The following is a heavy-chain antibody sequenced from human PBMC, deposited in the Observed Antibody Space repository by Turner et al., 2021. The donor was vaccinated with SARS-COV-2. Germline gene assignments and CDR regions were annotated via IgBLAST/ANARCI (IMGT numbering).Heavy chain of an antibody. CDR2: IKQDGSER. J-gene: IGHJ6*02. D-gene: IGHD2-15*01. Sequence: EVQMVESGGGVVQPGGSLSLSCAASGFTFSSYWMNWVRQAPGKGLEWVANIKQDGSERDYVDSVKGRFTISRDNAKNSLYLQMNSLRAEDTAVYFCAREESGSFGAYGMDVWGQGPTVTVSS. CDR3: AREESGSFGAYGMDV. CDR1: GFTFSSYW. V-gene: IGHV3-7*03.